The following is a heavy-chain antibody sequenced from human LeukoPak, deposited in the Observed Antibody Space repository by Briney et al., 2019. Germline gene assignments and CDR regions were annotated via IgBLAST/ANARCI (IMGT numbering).Heavy chain of an antibody. CDR2: ISGSGGST. V-gene: IGHV3-23*01. D-gene: IGHD3-22*01. J-gene: IGHJ4*02. CDR1: GFTFSSYA. Sequence: PGGSLRLSCAASGFTFSSYAMSWVRQAPGKGLEWVSAISGSGGSTYYADSVKGRFTISRDNSKNTLYLQMNSLRAEDTAVYYCAKGGGDYYDSSGYYYYYFDYWGQGTLVTVSS. CDR3: AKGGGDYYDSSGYYYYYFDY.